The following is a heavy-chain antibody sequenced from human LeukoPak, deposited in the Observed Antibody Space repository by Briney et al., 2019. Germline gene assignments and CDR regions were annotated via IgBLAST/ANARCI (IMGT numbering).Heavy chain of an antibody. CDR3: ARGPGAYYYGSGNSFDP. Sequence: GRSLRLSCAASGFTFSSYAIHWVRQAPGKGLEWVALISVDGSNKYYADSVKGRFTISRDNSKNTLYLQMNSLRAEDTAVYYCARGPGAYYYGSGNSFDPWGQGTLVTVSS. CDR2: ISVDGSNK. D-gene: IGHD3-10*01. CDR1: GFTFSSYA. J-gene: IGHJ5*02. V-gene: IGHV3-30*04.